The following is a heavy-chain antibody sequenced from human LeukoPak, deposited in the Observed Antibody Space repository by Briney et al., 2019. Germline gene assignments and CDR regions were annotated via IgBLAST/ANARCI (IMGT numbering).Heavy chain of an antibody. Sequence: GGSLRLSCAASGFTVSSNYMSWVRQAPGKGLEWVSVIYSGGSTGYADSVKGRFTISRDNAKNSLYLQMNSLRAEDTALYYCARIAAAGTTGAFDIWGQGTMVTVSS. J-gene: IGHJ3*02. D-gene: IGHD6-13*01. V-gene: IGHV3-53*01. CDR1: GFTVSSNY. CDR2: IYSGGST. CDR3: ARIAAAGTTGAFDI.